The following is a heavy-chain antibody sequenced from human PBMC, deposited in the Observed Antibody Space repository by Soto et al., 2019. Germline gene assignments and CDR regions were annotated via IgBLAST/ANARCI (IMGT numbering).Heavy chain of an antibody. J-gene: IGHJ3*02. CDR2: IYYSGST. CDR1: GGSISSYY. D-gene: IGHD1-26*01. CDR3: ARRYGSAFDI. Sequence: SETLSLTCTVSGGSISSYYWSWIRQPPGKGLEWIGYIYYSGSTNYNPSLKSRVTISVDTSKNQLSLRMSSVTAADTAVYYCARRYGSAFDIWGQRTMVTVSS. V-gene: IGHV4-59*08.